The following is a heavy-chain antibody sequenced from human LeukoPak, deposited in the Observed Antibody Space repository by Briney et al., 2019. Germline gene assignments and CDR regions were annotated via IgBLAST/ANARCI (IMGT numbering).Heavy chain of an antibody. CDR1: GFTFDDYV. CDR2: ISWNSGSI. J-gene: IGHJ6*02. Sequence: PGRSLRLSCAASGFTFDDYVMHWVRQAPGKGLEWVSGISWNSGSIGYADSVKGRFTISRDNAKNSLYLQMNGLRAEDTALYYCAKDIGRNYYYSMDVWGQGTTVTVSS. CDR3: AKDIGRNYYYSMDV. V-gene: IGHV3-9*01.